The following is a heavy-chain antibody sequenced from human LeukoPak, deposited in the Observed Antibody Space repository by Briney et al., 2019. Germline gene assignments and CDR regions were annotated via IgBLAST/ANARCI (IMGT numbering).Heavy chain of an antibody. D-gene: IGHD2-2*01. Sequence: PSETLSLTCAVYGGSFSGYYWSWIRQPPGKGLEWIGEINHSGSTNYNPSLKSRVTISVDTSKNQFSLKLTSVTAADTAVYYCAAYQLPTRRYCFDPWGQGTLVTVSS. J-gene: IGHJ5*02. CDR3: AAYQLPTRRYCFDP. CDR2: INHSGST. V-gene: IGHV4-34*01. CDR1: GGSFSGYY.